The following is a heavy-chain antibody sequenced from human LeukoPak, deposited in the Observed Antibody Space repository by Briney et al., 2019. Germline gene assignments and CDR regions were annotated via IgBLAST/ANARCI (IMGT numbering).Heavy chain of an antibody. J-gene: IGHJ4*02. CDR3: ARGATSGSYESDY. D-gene: IGHD1-26*01. Sequence: SETLSLTCAVSGYSISSGYYWGWIRQPPGKGLEWIGNIYHGGSTYYNPSLKSRLTISVDTSKNQFSLKLNSVTAADTALYYCARGATSGSYESDYWGQGTLVTVSS. V-gene: IGHV4-38-2*01. CDR2: IYHGGST. CDR1: GYSISSGYY.